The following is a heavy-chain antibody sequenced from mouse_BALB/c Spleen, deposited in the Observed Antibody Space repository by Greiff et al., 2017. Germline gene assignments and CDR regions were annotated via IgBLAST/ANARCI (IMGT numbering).Heavy chain of an antibody. V-gene: IGHV5-17*02. J-gene: IGHJ2*01. Sequence: EVMLVESGGGLVQPGGSRKLSCAASGFTFSSFGMHWVRQAPEKGLEWVAYISSGSSTIYYADTVKGRFTISRDNPKNTLFLQMTSLRSEDTAMYYCARGKANWHYFDYWGQGTTLTVSS. D-gene: IGHD4-1*01. CDR2: ISSGSSTI. CDR1: GFTFSSFG. CDR3: ARGKANWHYFDY.